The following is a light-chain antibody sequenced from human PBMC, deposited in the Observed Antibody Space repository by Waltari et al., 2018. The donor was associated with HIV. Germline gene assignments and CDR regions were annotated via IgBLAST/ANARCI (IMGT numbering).Light chain of an antibody. J-gene: IGLJ3*02. CDR1: NTDIGAFDL. CDR2: GVT. V-gene: IGLV2-14*03. Sequence: QSALTQPASVSGSPGQSVTISCTGGNTDIGAFDLVSWYQQRSGEAPQLIIFGVTSRPSGVSSRFSGFKPGHTASLTISGLHDGDEAYYFCSSYSTLKTILFGGGTKLTV. CDR3: SSYSTLKTIL.